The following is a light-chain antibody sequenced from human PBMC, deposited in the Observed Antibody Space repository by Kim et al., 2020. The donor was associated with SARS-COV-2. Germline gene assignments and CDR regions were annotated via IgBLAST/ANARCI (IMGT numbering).Light chain of an antibody. V-gene: IGKV1-39*01. CDR1: QSISSY. J-gene: IGKJ4*01. CDR3: QQSFKTPLT. CDR2: AAS. Sequence: DIQMTQSPFSLSASVGDRVTITCRASQSISSYLNWYQQKPGKAPKLLIYAASTLQSGVPSRFSGSGAGTDFTLTISTLQLEDFATYFCQQSFKTPLTFGGGTRVEI.